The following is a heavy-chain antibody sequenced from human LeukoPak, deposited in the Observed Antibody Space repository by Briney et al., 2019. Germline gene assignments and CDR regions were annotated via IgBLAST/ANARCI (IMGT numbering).Heavy chain of an antibody. Sequence: ASVKVSCKASGYTFTSYDINWVRQATGQGLEWMGWMNPNSGNTGYAQKLQGRVTMTTDTSTSTAYMELRSLRSDDTAVYYCASGGSYYMQADYWGRGTLVIVSS. V-gene: IGHV1-8*02. D-gene: IGHD1-26*01. CDR2: MNPNSGNT. CDR1: GYTFTSYD. CDR3: ASGGSYYMQADY. J-gene: IGHJ4*02.